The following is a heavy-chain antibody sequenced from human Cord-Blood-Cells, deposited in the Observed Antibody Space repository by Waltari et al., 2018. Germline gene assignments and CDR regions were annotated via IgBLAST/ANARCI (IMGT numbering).Heavy chain of an antibody. V-gene: IGHV3-33*01. Sequence: QVQLVESGGGVVQPGGSLRLPCAASGFTFRRYAMPWVRQAPGKGLEWVAVIWYDGSNKYYADSVKGRFTISRDNSKNTLYLQMNSLRAEDTAVYYCAREFEYSSSYFDYWGQGTLVTVSS. J-gene: IGHJ4*02. CDR3: AREFEYSSSYFDY. CDR2: IWYDGSNK. D-gene: IGHD6-6*01. CDR1: GFTFRRYA.